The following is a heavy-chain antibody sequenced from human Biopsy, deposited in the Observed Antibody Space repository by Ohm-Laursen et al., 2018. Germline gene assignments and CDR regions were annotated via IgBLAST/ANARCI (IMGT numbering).Heavy chain of an antibody. Sequence: SLRLSCAASGFTFKNYNMNWVRQAPGKGLDWVSSIDSSAASTFYADSVKGRFTISRDNSKNTLFLQMNSLRAADTAIYYCASDLNGDPSAFDYWGQGTPVTVSS. V-gene: IGHV3-23*01. CDR1: GFTFKNYN. CDR2: IDSSAAST. CDR3: ASDLNGDPSAFDY. D-gene: IGHD4-17*01. J-gene: IGHJ4*02.